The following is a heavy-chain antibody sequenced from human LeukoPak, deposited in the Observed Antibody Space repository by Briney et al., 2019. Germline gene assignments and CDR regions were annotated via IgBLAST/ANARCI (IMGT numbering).Heavy chain of an antibody. Sequence: GGSLRLSCAASGFIFSDYYMTWIRQTPGKGLEWLSYISDSGSTINYADSVKGRLTISRDNAKKSLFLRMNSLRAEDTAVYYCAIYYDSSGSIDHWGQGTLVTVSS. CDR3: AIYYDSSGSIDH. D-gene: IGHD3-22*01. CDR1: GFIFSDYY. CDR2: ISDSGSTI. J-gene: IGHJ4*02. V-gene: IGHV3-11*01.